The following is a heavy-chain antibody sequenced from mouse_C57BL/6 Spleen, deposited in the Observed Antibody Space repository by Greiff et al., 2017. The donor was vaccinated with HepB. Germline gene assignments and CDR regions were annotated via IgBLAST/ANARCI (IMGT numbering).Heavy chain of an antibody. CDR3: ARLNYYGSSYDFDV. CDR2: ISSGGSYT. J-gene: IGHJ1*03. D-gene: IGHD1-1*01. V-gene: IGHV5-6*01. CDR1: GFTFSSYG. Sequence: EVKLQESGGDLVKPGGSLKLSCAASGFTFSSYGMSWVRQTPDKRLEWVATISSGGSYTYYPDSVKGRFTISRDNAKNTLYLQMSSLKSEDTAMYYCARLNYYGSSYDFDVWGTGTTVTVSS.